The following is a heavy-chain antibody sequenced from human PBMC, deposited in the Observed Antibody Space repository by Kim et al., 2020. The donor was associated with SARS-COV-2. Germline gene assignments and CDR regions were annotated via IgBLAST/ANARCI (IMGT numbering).Heavy chain of an antibody. V-gene: IGHV1-2*06. CDR1: GYTFTDYF. J-gene: IGHJ6*02. Sequence: ASVKVSCKASGYTFTDYFIHWVRQTPGQGLEWMGRINPKSGGTDYAQKFQGRVVMTRDTSISTVYMELSRLQSVDTAVFYCAREAYINRAIDVWGQGTSVTVSS. CDR3: AREAYINRAIDV. CDR2: INPKSGGT. D-gene: IGHD2-21*01.